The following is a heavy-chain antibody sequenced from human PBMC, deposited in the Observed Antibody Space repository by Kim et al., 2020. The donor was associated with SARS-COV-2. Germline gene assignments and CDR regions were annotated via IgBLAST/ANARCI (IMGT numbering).Heavy chain of an antibody. J-gene: IGHJ4*02. CDR2: INHSGST. CDR3: AKSGSYHALDY. CDR1: GGSFSGYY. Sequence: SETLSLTCAVYGGSFSGYYWSWIRQPPGKGLEWIGEINHSGSTNYNPSLKSRVTISVDTSKNQFSLKLSSVTAADTAVYYCAKSGSYHALDYWGQGTLVTVSS. D-gene: IGHD1-26*01. V-gene: IGHV4-34*01.